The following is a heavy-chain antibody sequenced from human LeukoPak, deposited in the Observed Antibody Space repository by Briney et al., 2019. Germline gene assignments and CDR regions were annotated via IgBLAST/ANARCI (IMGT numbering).Heavy chain of an antibody. V-gene: IGHV3-21*01. J-gene: IGHJ3*02. CDR1: GFTFSSYS. D-gene: IGHD6-13*01. Sequence: GGSLRLSCAASGFTFSSYSMNWVRQAPGKGLEWVSSISSSSSYIYYADSVKGRFTISRDNAKNSLYLQMNSLRAEDTAVNYCARAPSFSRRLAYSSSYSAFDIWGQGTMVTVSS. CDR3: ARAPSFSRRLAYSSSYSAFDI. CDR2: ISSSSSYI.